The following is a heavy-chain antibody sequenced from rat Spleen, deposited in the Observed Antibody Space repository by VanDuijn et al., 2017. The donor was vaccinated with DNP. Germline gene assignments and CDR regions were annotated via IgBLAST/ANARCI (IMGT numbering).Heavy chain of an antibody. CDR1: GFSLTSYT. V-gene: IGHV2-6*01. CDR2: ISGGGST. D-gene: IGHD1-7*01. Sequence: QVQLKESGPGLVQPSQTLSLTCSVSGFSLTSYTVTWVRQPPGKGLEWVAAISGGGSTYYNSARKSRRSISRDTSKSQVFLKRNRLQTEDTAMYFCASHTTGPYVMDAWGQGTSVTVSS. J-gene: IGHJ4*01. CDR3: ASHTTGPYVMDA.